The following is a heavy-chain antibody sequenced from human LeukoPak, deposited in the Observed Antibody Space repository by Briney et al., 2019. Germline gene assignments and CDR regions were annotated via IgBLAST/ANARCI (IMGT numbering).Heavy chain of an antibody. CDR3: ARDVHYYDSSGYYYRGPSDY. CDR2: ISAYNGNT. CDR1: GYTFTSYG. Sequence: ASVKVSCKASGYTFTSYGISWVRQAPGQGLEGMGWISAYNGNTNYAQKLQGRVTMTTDTSTSTAYMELRSLRSDDTAVYYCARDVHYYDSSGYYYRGPSDYWGQGTLVTVSS. D-gene: IGHD3-22*01. V-gene: IGHV1-18*01. J-gene: IGHJ4*02.